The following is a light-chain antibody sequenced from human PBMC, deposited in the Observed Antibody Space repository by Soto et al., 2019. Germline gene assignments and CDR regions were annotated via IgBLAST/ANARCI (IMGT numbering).Light chain of an antibody. CDR3: QQNYSPPLT. J-gene: IGKJ4*01. CDR2: RSS. V-gene: IGKV1-39*01. Sequence: DIQMTQSPSSLSASVGDTVTITCRASQNMAMFASWYQQKPGKAHKLLIYRSSTLENEVPSRFSGSGSGTYFTLTIRSLQVEDFATYYCQQNYSPPLTFGGGTRVEIK. CDR1: QNMAMF.